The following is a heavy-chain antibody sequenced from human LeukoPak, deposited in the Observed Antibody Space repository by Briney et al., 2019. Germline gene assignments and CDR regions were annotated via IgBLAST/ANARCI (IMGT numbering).Heavy chain of an antibody. CDR1: GLTFSSYE. Sequence: PGGSLRLSCAASGLTFSSYEMNWVRQAPGKGLEWISYINGGGSTIYYADSVKGRFTISRDNAKNSLYLQMSSLRAEDTAVYYCARDAHYYDSSGYFRAPFEYWGQGTLVTVSS. D-gene: IGHD3-22*01. CDR3: ARDAHYYDSSGYFRAPFEY. CDR2: INGGGSTI. J-gene: IGHJ4*02. V-gene: IGHV3-48*03.